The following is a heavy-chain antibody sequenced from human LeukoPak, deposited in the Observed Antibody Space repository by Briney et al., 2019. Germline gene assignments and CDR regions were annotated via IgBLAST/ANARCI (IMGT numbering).Heavy chain of an antibody. V-gene: IGHV3-64D*06. J-gene: IGHJ4*02. CDR3: VKDSSSGSYFDY. CDR2: ISSNGGST. Sequence: GGSLRLSCSASGFTFSRYAMHWVRQAPGKGLEYVSAISSNGGSTYYADSVKGRFTISRDNSRNTLHLQMSSLRVEDTGVYYCVKDSSSGSYFDYWGQGTLVTVSS. CDR1: GFTFSRYA. D-gene: IGHD3-10*01.